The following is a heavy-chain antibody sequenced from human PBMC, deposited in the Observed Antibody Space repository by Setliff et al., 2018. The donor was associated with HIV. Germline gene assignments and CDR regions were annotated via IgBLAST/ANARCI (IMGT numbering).Heavy chain of an antibody. CDR3: AGDKGGMPEHHYLDY. J-gene: IGHJ4*02. V-gene: IGHV1-69*11. Sequence: KVSCKASGYTFTGYYMHWVRQAPGQGLEWMGWINPLLGSTNYAQKFQDRVTITADEFTNTAYMELKSLTSGDTAVYYCAGDKGGMPEHHYLDYWGQGTLVTVPQ. D-gene: IGHD3-16*01. CDR1: GYTFTGYY. CDR2: INPLLGST.